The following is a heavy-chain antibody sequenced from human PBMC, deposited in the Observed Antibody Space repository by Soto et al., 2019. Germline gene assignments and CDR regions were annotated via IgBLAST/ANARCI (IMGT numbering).Heavy chain of an antibody. Sequence: QVQLVQSGAGVKKPGSSVKVSCKASGGTFSSYAISWVRQAPGQGLEWMGGIIPTSGTANYAQKFQGRVTITADESTSTAYMELSSLRSEDTAVYYCARSQGSITRVEISYYYYYGMDVWGQGTTVTVSS. J-gene: IGHJ6*02. CDR1: GGTFSSYA. CDR3: ARSQGSITRVEISYYYYYGMDV. V-gene: IGHV1-69*01. CDR2: IIPTSGTA. D-gene: IGHD2-2*01.